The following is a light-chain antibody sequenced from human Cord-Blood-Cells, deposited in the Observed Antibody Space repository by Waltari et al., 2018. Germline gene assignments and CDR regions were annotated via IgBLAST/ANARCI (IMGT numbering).Light chain of an antibody. CDR3: SSYAGGYV. Sequence: QSAMTQPPSASGSPGQSVTIPCTGTSSDVGGYHSVSWYQQHPGKAPNLMIYEVSKRPSGVPDRFSGSKSGNTASLTVSGLQAEDEADYYCSSYAGGYVFGTGTKVTFL. CDR1: SSDVGGYHS. CDR2: EVS. J-gene: IGLJ1*01. V-gene: IGLV2-8*01.